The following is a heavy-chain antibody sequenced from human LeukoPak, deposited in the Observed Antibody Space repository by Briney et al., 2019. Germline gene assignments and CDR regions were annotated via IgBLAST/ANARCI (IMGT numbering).Heavy chain of an antibody. CDR3: AKDKAPGSWHTPSDF. J-gene: IGHJ4*02. CDR1: GFTFRTYA. Sequence: GGSLRLSCAASGFTFRTYAMSWVRQAPGKGLEWVSGISDSGDGTYYAEPVKGRFTISRDNSKNTVFLQMNSLRADDTAKYYCAKDKAPGSWHTPSDFWGQGTLVTVSS. D-gene: IGHD6-13*01. V-gene: IGHV3-23*01. CDR2: ISDSGDGT.